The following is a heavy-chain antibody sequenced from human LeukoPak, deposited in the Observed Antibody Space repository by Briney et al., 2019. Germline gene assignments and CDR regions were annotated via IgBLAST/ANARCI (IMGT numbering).Heavy chain of an antibody. D-gene: IGHD3-9*01. CDR2: IRYDGRNK. J-gene: IGHJ4*02. Sequence: GGSLRLSCAASGFTFSRYTMNWVRQAPGKGLEWVAFIRYDGRNKYYADSVEGRFTISRDNSKNTLYLQMNSLRAEDTAVYYCARGPFYNILTGFRGRFLGFDSWGQGTLITVSS. V-gene: IGHV3-30*02. CDR3: ARGPFYNILTGFRGRFLGFDS. CDR1: GFTFSRYT.